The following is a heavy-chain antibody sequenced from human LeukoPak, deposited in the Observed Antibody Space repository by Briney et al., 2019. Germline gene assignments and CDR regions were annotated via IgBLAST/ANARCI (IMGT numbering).Heavy chain of an antibody. CDR1: RYTFTSYG. CDR2: ISAYNGNT. Sequence: AAVKVSCKASRYTFTSYGISWVRQAPGQGLEWMGWISAYNGNTNYAQKLQGRVTMTTDTSPSTAYMELRSLGSEDTAVYYCARTSGYYDFWSGYYSQGYYYYYMDVWGKGTTVTVSS. V-gene: IGHV1-18*01. D-gene: IGHD3-3*01. CDR3: ARTSGYYDFWSGYYSQGYYYYYMDV. J-gene: IGHJ6*03.